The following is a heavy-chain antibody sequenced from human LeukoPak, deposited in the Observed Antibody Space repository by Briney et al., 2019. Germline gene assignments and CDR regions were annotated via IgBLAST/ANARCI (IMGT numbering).Heavy chain of an antibody. D-gene: IGHD2-8*01. CDR2: IYNSGT. CDR3: ARVDPNGYSDY. CDR1: GYSVNYDY. V-gene: IGHV4-59*02. J-gene: IGHJ4*02. Sequence: PSENLSLTCTVSGYSVNYDYWSWIRQPPGKGLQWIGYIYNSGTIYNPSLKNRVTISLDTSRNQFSLKVSSVSAADTAVYYCARVDPNGYSDYWGQGILVTVSS.